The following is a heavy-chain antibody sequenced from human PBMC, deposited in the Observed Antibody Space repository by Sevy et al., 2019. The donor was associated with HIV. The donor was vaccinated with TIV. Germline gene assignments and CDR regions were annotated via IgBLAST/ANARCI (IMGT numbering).Heavy chain of an antibody. J-gene: IGHJ4*02. CDR2: ISWNSGSI. D-gene: IGHD6-19*01. V-gene: IGHV3-9*01. CDR1: GFTFSSYA. CDR3: AKVAFGGIAVYYFDY. Sequence: GGSLRLSCAASGFTFSSYAMSWVRQAPGKGLEWVSGISWNSGSIGYADSVKGRFTISRDNAKNSLFLQMNSLGAEDTALYYCAKVAFGGIAVYYFDYWGQGTLVTVSS.